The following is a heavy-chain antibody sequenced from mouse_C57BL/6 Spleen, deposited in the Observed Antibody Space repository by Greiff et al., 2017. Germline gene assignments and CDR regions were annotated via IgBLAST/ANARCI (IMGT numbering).Heavy chain of an antibody. CDR1: GFTFSDYG. CDR3: AKGYYDYDTWYFDV. CDR2: ISSGSSTI. D-gene: IGHD2-4*01. J-gene: IGHJ1*03. V-gene: IGHV5-17*01. Sequence: EVKLVESGGGLVKPGGSLKLSCAASGFTFSDYGMHWVRQAPEKGLEWVAYISSGSSTIYYADTVKGRFTISRDNAKNTLFLQMTSLRSEDTAMYYCAKGYYDYDTWYFDVWGTGTTVTVSS.